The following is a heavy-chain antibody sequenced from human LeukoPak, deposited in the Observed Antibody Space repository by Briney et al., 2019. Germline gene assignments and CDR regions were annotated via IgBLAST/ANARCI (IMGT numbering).Heavy chain of an antibody. CDR2: IIPIFGTA. D-gene: IGHD3-16*01. Sequence: ASVKVSCKASGGTFSSYAISRVRQAPGQGLEWMGGIIPIFGTANYAQKFQGRVTITADESTSTAYMELSSLRSEDTAVYYCARVLMITFGGGTNWFDPWGQGTLVTVSS. J-gene: IGHJ5*02. CDR3: ARVLMITFGGGTNWFDP. V-gene: IGHV1-69*13. CDR1: GGTFSSYA.